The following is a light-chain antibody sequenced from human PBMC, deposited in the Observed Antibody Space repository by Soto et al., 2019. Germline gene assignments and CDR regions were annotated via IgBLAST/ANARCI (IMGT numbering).Light chain of an antibody. Sequence: DVVMTQSPLSLSVTLGQSASISCRSSQSLVHSDGNTYLHWYQQRPGQSPRRLIYKVSNRDSGVPDRFSGSGSGTDFTLKISRMEAEDVGVYSCVQGTHWPFTFCGGTKVEIK. CDR1: QSLVHSDGNTY. CDR3: VQGTHWPFT. CDR2: KVS. J-gene: IGKJ4*01. V-gene: IGKV2-30*02.